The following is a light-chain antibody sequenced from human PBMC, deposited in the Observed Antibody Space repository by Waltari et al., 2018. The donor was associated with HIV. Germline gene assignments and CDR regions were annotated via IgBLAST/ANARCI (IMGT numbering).Light chain of an antibody. Sequence: QFALPHPPSGPGPPDRRTPIPALGTSVNFGVVALSSCSHKHPGKAPKPTIYEVTKRPSGVSNRFSGSKSGNTASLTISGLQAEDEADYYCCSCPRSGIRYVFGTGTKVTVL. CDR2: EVT. CDR3: CSCPRSGIRYV. CDR1: SVNFGVVAL. J-gene: IGLJ1*01. V-gene: IGLV2-23*02.